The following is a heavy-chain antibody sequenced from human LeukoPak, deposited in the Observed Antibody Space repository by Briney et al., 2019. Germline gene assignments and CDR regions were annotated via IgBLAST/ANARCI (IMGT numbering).Heavy chain of an antibody. CDR1: GFTFSSYS. CDR3: ARDRGAYSYGYNYYYGMDV. V-gene: IGHV3-21*01. J-gene: IGHJ6*02. D-gene: IGHD5-18*01. Sequence: GGSPRLSCAASGFTFSSYSMNWVRQAPGKGLEWVSSISSSSSYIYYADSVKGRFTISRDNAKNSLYLQMNSLRAEDTAVYYCARDRGAYSYGYNYYYGMDVWGQGTTVTVSS. CDR2: ISSSSSYI.